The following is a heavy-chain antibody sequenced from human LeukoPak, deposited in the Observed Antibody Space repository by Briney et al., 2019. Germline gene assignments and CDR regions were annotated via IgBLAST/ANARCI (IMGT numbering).Heavy chain of an antibody. Sequence: SVKVSCKASGGTFSSYAISWVRQAPGQGLEWMGGIIPIFGTANYAQKFPGRVTITEEESTSTAYMELSSPRSEDTAVYYCARGRTIFGVVNYYYYYMDVWGKGTTVTVSS. CDR1: GGTFSSYA. CDR2: IIPIFGTA. V-gene: IGHV1-69*13. J-gene: IGHJ6*03. CDR3: ARGRTIFGVVNYYYYYMDV. D-gene: IGHD3-3*01.